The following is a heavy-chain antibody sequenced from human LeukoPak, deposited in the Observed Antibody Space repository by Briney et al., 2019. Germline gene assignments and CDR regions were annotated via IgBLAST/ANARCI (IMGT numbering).Heavy chain of an antibody. CDR1: GGSISSYY. CDR2: IYYSGST. J-gene: IGHJ4*02. Sequence: PSETLSLTCTVSGGSISSYYWSWIRQSPGKGLEWIGYIYYSGSTNYNPSLKSRVTISVDTSKNQFSLKLSSVTAADTAVYYCARGDHSEYSSLWRYYFDYWGQGTLVTVSS. CDR3: ARGDHSEYSSLWRYYFDY. V-gene: IGHV4-59*01. D-gene: IGHD5-18*01.